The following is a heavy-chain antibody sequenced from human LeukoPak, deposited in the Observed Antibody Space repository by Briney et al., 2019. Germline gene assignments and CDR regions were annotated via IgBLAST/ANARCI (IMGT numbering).Heavy chain of an antibody. CDR1: GFTFSSYE. J-gene: IGHJ4*02. D-gene: IGHD6-13*01. CDR3: AKDFQQLVNTYYFDY. Sequence: GGSLRLSCAASGFTFSSYEMNWVRQAPGKGLEWVSYISSSGSTIYYADSVKGRFTISRDNAKNSLYLQMNSLRAEDTAVYYCAKDFQQLVNTYYFDYWGQGTLVTVSS. V-gene: IGHV3-48*03. CDR2: ISSSGSTI.